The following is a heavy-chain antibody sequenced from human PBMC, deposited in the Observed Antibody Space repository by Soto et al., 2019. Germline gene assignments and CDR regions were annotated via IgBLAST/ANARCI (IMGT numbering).Heavy chain of an antibody. CDR1: GGSISSGGYY. J-gene: IGHJ4*02. CDR3: ASGPIGDYTDGFDY. V-gene: IGHV4-31*09. D-gene: IGHD4-17*01. Sequence: SETLSLTCTVSGGSISSGGYYWSWIRQHPWKGLEWIGYIYYSGSTYYNPSLKSRVTISVDRSKNQFSLKLSSVTAADTAVYYCASGPIGDYTDGFDYWGQGTLVTVSS. CDR2: IYYSGST.